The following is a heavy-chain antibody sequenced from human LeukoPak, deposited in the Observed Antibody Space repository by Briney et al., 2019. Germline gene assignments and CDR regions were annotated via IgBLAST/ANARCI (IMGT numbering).Heavy chain of an antibody. CDR2: IYHDGIT. J-gene: IGHJ4*02. Sequence: SQTLSLTCAVSGGSISSGGYSWSWIRQPPGKALEWIGYIYHDGITYYNPSLKSRVTISVDGSRTQFSLKLSSVTAADTAVYYCARDEELQLWSVFDYWGQGTLVTVSS. CDR3: ARDEELQLWSVFDY. D-gene: IGHD5-18*01. CDR1: GGSISSGGYS. V-gene: IGHV4-30-2*01.